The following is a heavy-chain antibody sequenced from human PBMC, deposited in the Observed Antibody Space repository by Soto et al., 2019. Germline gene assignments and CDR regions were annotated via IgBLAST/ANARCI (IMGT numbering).Heavy chain of an antibody. Sequence: GGSLRLSCAASGFTFSSYAMSWFRQAPGKGLEWVSAISGSGGSTYYADSVKGRFTISRDNSKNTLYLQMNSLRAEDTAVYYCAKEGSLWFGELFALDVWGQGTKGNVSS. CDR3: AKEGSLWFGELFALDV. V-gene: IGHV3-23*01. CDR1: GFTFSSYA. J-gene: IGHJ6*02. CDR2: ISGSGGST. D-gene: IGHD3-10*01.